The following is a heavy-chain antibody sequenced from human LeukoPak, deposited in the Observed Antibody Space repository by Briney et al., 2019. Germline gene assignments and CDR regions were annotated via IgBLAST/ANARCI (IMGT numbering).Heavy chain of an antibody. CDR3: AKAGLGYSSSWDYYYYVDV. CDR1: GYTFTGYY. J-gene: IGHJ6*03. V-gene: IGHV1-2*02. CDR2: INPNSGGT. D-gene: IGHD6-13*01. Sequence: ASVKVSCKASGYTFTGYYMHWVRQATGQGLEWMGWINPNSGGTNYAQKFQGRVTMTRDTSISTAYMELSRLRSDDTAMYYCAKAGLGYSSSWDYYYYVDVWGKGTTVTISS.